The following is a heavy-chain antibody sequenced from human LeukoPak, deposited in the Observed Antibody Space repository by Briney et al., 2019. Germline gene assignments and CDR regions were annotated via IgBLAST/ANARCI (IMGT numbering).Heavy chain of an antibody. CDR3: ARDAGYCSGGSCYPGQFDY. D-gene: IGHD2-15*01. V-gene: IGHV3-33*01. CDR2: IWYDGSNK. J-gene: IGHJ4*02. CDR1: GFTFSSYG. Sequence: GGSLRLSCAAAGFTFSSYGMHWVRQAPGKGLEWVAVIWYDGSNKYYADSVKGRFTISRDNSTNTLYLQMNSLRAEDTAVYYCARDAGYCSGGSCYPGQFDYWGQGTLVTVSS.